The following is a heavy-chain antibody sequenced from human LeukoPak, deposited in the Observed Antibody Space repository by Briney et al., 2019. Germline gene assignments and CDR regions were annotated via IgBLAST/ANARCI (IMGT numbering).Heavy chain of an antibody. CDR2: VHDTRSYSGTT. Sequence: KPSETLSLTCTVSSGSIGSDALYWGWIRQSPGKGLEWIGSVHDTRSYSGTTYYNPSLESRVTVSTDRSKTLCSLKLTSVTAADTAVYYVAEEYGTGSYYKSAFWGKGALVTVSS. V-gene: IGHV4-39*01. J-gene: IGHJ4*02. CDR3: AEEYGTGSYYKSAF. D-gene: IGHD3-10*01. CDR1: SGSIGSDALY.